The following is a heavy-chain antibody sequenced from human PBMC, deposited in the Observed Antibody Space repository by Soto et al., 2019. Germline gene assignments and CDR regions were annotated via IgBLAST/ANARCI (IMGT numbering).Heavy chain of an antibody. D-gene: IGHD1-26*01. J-gene: IGHJ6*02. CDR1: GFTFSSYA. Sequence: QVQLVESGGGVVQPGRSLRLSCAASGFTFSSYAMHWVRQAPGKGLEWVAVISYDGSNKYYADSVKGRFTISRDNSKNPLYLQMNSLRAEDTAVYYCARGDSGSYSEPYYYYGMDVWGQGTTVTVSS. CDR3: ARGDSGSYSEPYYYYGMDV. V-gene: IGHV3-30*14. CDR2: ISYDGSNK.